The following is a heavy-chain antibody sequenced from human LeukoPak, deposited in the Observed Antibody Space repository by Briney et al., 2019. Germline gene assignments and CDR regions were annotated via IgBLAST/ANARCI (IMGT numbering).Heavy chain of an antibody. D-gene: IGHD3-10*01. CDR2: INSVGSKI. V-gene: IGHV3-48*01. Sequence: QPGGSLRLSCAASGFTLSYFGVNWVRQAPGKGLEWVSYINSVGSKIYYADSLEGRFTIFRDNAMDTVHLQMNSLTVDDTAVYYCAREVGRGSYYILWGQGTLVTVSS. J-gene: IGHJ4*02. CDR3: AREVGRGSYYIL. CDR1: GFTLSYFG.